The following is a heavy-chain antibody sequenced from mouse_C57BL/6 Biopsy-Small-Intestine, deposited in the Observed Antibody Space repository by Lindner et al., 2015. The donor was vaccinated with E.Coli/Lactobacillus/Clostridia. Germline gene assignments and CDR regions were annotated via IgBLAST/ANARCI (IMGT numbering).Heavy chain of an antibody. D-gene: IGHD2-1*01. CDR2: ISDGGSYT. Sequence: QLQESGGGVSEAWRVLKLSCAASGFTFSSYAMSWVRQTPEKRLEWVATISDGGSYTYYPDNVKGRFTISRDNAKNNLYLQMSHLKSEDTAMYYCARALFYYGNSFAYWGQGTLVTVSA. CDR3: ARALFYYGNSFAY. J-gene: IGHJ3*01. CDR1: GFTFSSYA. V-gene: IGHV5-4*01.